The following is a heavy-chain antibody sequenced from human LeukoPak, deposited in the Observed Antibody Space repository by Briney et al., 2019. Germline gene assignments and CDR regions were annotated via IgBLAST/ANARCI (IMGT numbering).Heavy chain of an antibody. CDR1: GFTFSSYG. V-gene: IGHV3-23*01. CDR3: AKAPTYSYYYYMDV. D-gene: IGHD2-21*01. Sequence: GGTLRLSCAASGFTFSSYGMSWVRQAPGKWLEWVSAISGSGGSTYYADSVKGRFTISRDNSKNTLYLQMNSLRAEDTAVYYCAKAPTYSYYYYMDVWGKGTTVTISS. J-gene: IGHJ6*03. CDR2: ISGSGGST.